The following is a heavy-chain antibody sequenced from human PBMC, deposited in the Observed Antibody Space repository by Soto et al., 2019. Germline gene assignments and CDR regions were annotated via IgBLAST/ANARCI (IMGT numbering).Heavy chain of an antibody. CDR1: GGSISSSNW. CDR3: AGDRDSSSWYGLDP. D-gene: IGHD6-13*01. Sequence: PSETLSLTCAVSGGSISSSNWWSWVRQPPGKGLEWIGDIYHSGSTNYNPSLKSRVTISVDKSKNQFSLKLSSVTAADTAVYYCAGDRDSSSWYGLDPWGPGTLVTVSS. CDR2: IYHSGST. J-gene: IGHJ5*02. V-gene: IGHV4-4*02.